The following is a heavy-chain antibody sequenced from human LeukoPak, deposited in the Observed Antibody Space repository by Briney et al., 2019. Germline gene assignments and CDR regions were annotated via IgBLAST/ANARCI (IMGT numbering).Heavy chain of an antibody. CDR1: GFTFSSYA. V-gene: IGHV3-23*01. CDR2: ISGSGGST. J-gene: IGHJ6*02. Sequence: HLGGSLRLSCAASGFTFSSYAMSWVRQAPGKGLEWVSAISGSGGSTYYADSVKGRFTISRDNSKNTLYLQMNSLRAEDTAVYYCAKDPTYYYGSGSLYGMDVWGQGTTVTVSS. CDR3: AKDPTYYYGSGSLYGMDV. D-gene: IGHD3-10*01.